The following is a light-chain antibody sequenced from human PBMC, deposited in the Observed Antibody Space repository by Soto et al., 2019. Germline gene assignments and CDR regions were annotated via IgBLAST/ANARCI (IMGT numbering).Light chain of an antibody. J-gene: IGLJ1*01. CDR3: QVWDGSSDHYV. Sequence: SYKLTQPPSVSVTPGKTARITCGGNNIGTKSVHWYQQKPGQAPVLVRYYDSDRPSGIPERFSGSNSGNTATLTISRVEAGDEADYYCQVWDGSSDHYVFGTGTKLTV. V-gene: IGLV3-21*04. CDR1: NIGTKS. CDR2: YDS.